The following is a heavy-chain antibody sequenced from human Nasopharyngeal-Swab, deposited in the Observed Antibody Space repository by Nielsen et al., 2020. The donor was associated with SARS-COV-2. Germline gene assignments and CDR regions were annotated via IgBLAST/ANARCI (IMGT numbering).Heavy chain of an antibody. D-gene: IGHD6-13*01. J-gene: IGHJ4*02. CDR3: ATLSSSWYEYYFDY. V-gene: IGHV4-39*01. CDR1: GASISSSTYY. Sequence: GSLRLSCTVSGASISSSTYYWAWIRQPPGKGLEWIGSIYYGGSTYYNPSLKSRVTISVDTSKNQFSLKLSSVTAADTAVYYCATLSSSWYEYYFDYWGQGTLVTVSS. CDR2: IYYGGST.